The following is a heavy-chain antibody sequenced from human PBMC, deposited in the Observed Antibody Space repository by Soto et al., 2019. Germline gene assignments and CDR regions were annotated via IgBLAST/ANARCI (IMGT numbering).Heavy chain of an antibody. CDR1: EFTFSNYA. Sequence: EVQLLESGGGLVQPGGSLRLSCVGSEFTFSNYAMNWVRQAPGEGPEGVSLISSSGGTTYYADSVKGRFRISRDNYKKTLYLQMNSLRVDDTAIYYCAKDIQGRGATTGDDAFDIWGQGTMVTVSS. V-gene: IGHV3-23*01. D-gene: IGHD1-1*01. CDR2: ISSSGGTT. J-gene: IGHJ3*02. CDR3: AKDIQGRGATTGDDAFDI.